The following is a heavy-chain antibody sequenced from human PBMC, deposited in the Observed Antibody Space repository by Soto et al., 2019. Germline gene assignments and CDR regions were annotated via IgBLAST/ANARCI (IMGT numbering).Heavy chain of an antibody. Sequence: QVQLVQSGAEVKKPGASVKVSCKASGYTFTSYYMHWVRQAPGQGLEWMGIINPSGGGTSYAQKFQGRVTMTRDTSTSTVYMELSSLRSEDTAVYYCAREVERGYSYGSLEYWGQGTLATVSS. CDR1: GYTFTSYY. CDR3: AREVERGYSYGSLEY. V-gene: IGHV1-46*01. J-gene: IGHJ4*02. CDR2: INPSGGGT. D-gene: IGHD5-18*01.